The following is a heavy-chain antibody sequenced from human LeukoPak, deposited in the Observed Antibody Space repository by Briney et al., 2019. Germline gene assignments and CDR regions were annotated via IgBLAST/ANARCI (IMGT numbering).Heavy chain of an antibody. CDR3: AMDGTPFDS. Sequence: PGASLRLSCAASGFTFRSYWMSWVRQPPGKGLEWVANIKQDGSEKYYVDSVRGRFTISRDNAKNSVYLQMSSLRAEDTAVYYCAMDGTPFDSWGQGTLVTVSS. J-gene: IGHJ4*02. V-gene: IGHV3-7*04. CDR1: GFTFRSYW. D-gene: IGHD1-26*01. CDR2: IKQDGSEK.